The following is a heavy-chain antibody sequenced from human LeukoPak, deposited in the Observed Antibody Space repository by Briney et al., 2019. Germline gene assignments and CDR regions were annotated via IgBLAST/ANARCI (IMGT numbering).Heavy chain of an antibody. CDR3: AGSGY. J-gene: IGHJ4*02. Sequence: GGSLRLSCAASGFTFSNYWMSWVRQAPGKGLEWVADIKQDATQRYYVDSVEGRFSISRDNAKNSLYLQMNSLRAEDTAVYYCAGSGYWGQGTLVTVSS. CDR1: GFTFSNYW. D-gene: IGHD2-8*02. V-gene: IGHV3-7*05. CDR2: IKQDATQR.